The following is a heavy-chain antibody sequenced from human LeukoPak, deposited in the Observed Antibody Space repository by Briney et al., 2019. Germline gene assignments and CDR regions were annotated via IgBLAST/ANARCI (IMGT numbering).Heavy chain of an antibody. J-gene: IGHJ4*02. CDR2: ISGSGGST. Sequence: GGSLRRYCAASGFTFSSYAMSWVRQAPGKGLEWVSAISGSGGSTYYADSVKGRFTISRDNSKNTLYLQMNSLRAEDTAVYYCAKETSSGWYLEYYFDYWGQGTLVTVSS. V-gene: IGHV3-23*01. CDR3: AKETSSGWYLEYYFDY. D-gene: IGHD6-19*01. CDR1: GFTFSSYA.